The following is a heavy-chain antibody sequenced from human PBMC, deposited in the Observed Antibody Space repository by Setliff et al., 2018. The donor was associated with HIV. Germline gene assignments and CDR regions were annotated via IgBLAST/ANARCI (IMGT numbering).Heavy chain of an antibody. V-gene: IGHV4-39*01. D-gene: IGHD2-2*02. J-gene: IGHJ5*02. CDR3: ARYTSKVDWFDP. CDR2: IHYNGRT. CDR1: GDSITSNDDY. Sequence: SETLSLTCTVSGDSITSNDDYWGWIRQPPGKGLEWIGIIHYNGRTYYDPSLKSRVTIFVDTSKTQFYLKLRSVTASDTAVYYCARYTSKVDWFDPWGQGTLVTVSS.